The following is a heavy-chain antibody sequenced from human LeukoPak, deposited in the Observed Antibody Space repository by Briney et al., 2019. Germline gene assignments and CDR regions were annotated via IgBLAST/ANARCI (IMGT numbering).Heavy chain of an antibody. V-gene: IGHV4-59*01. CDR2: IYYSGST. CDR3: ARTLWFGETGEYFDY. Sequence: SETLSLTCTVSGGSISSYYWSWIRQPPGKGLEWIGYIYYSGSTNYNPSLKSRVTISVDTSKNQFPLKLSSVTAADTAVYYCARTLWFGETGEYFDYWGQGTLVTVSS. CDR1: GGSISSYY. J-gene: IGHJ4*02. D-gene: IGHD3-10*01.